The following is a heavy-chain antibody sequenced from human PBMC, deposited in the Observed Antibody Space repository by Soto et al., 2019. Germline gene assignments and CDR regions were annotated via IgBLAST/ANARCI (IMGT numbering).Heavy chain of an antibody. CDR1: GFSLSTSGVG. Sequence: QITLKESGPTLVKPTQTLTLTCTFSGFSLSTSGVGVGWIRQPPGKALEWLALIYWDDDKRYSPSLKSRLTIPTDTSKNQVVLTMANMHPVDTATYYCAHSPIGFRSPGTFDYRGQGTLVTVSS. J-gene: IGHJ4*02. V-gene: IGHV2-5*02. CDR3: AHSPIGFRSPGTFDY. D-gene: IGHD1-1*01. CDR2: IYWDDDK.